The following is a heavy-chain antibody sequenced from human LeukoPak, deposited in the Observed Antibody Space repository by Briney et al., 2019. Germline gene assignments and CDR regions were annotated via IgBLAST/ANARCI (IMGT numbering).Heavy chain of an antibody. V-gene: IGHV1-24*01. Sequence: ASVKVSCKVYGYTLTELSMHWVRQAPGKGLEWMGGFDPEDGETIYAQKFQGRVTMTEDTSTDTAYMELSSLRSEDTAVYYCARDSTTSSLADPWGQGTLVTVSS. CDR1: GYTLTELS. J-gene: IGHJ5*02. D-gene: IGHD2-2*01. CDR2: FDPEDGET. CDR3: ARDSTTSSLADP.